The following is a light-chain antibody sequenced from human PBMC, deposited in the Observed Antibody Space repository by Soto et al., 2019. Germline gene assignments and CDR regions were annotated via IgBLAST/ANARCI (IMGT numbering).Light chain of an antibody. CDR3: QQYGSSPLT. CDR2: GAS. V-gene: IGKV3-20*01. CDR1: QSVSSSY. J-gene: IGKJ1*01. Sequence: IVLTQSPGTLSLSPGERATLSCRASQSVSSSYLAWYQQKPGQAPRPLIYGASSRAIGIPDRFSGSGSGTDFTLTISRLEPEDFAVYYCQQYGSSPLTFGLGTKVEIK.